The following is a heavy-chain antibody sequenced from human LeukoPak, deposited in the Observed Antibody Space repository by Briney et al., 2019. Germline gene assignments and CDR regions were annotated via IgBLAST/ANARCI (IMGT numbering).Heavy chain of an antibody. Sequence: SETLSLTCAVYGGSFSGYYWSWIRQPPGKGLEWIGEINHSGSTNYNPSLKSRVTISVDTSKSQFSLKLSSVTAADTAVYYCARGRYCSGGSCYSGFSDYWGQGTLVTVSS. J-gene: IGHJ4*02. CDR3: ARGRYCSGGSCYSGFSDY. V-gene: IGHV4-34*01. CDR1: GGSFSGYY. D-gene: IGHD2-15*01. CDR2: INHSGST.